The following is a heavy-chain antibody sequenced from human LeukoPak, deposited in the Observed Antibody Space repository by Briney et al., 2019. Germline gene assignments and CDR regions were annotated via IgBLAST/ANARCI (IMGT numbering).Heavy chain of an antibody. J-gene: IGHJ5*02. CDR2: IRSKADGGTT. Sequence: SGGSLRLPCAASGFTFSNAWMNWVRQAPGKGLEWVGRIRSKADGGTTDYAAPVEGRFTISRDDSKNTLSLQMNSLKTDDTGVYYCARGALRWFDLWGQGTLVTVSS. CDR3: ARGALRWFDL. V-gene: IGHV3-15*01. CDR1: GFTFSNAW.